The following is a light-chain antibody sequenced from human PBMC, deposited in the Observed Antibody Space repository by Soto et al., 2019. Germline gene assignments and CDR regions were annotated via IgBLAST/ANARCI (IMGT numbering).Light chain of an antibody. V-gene: IGKV1-39*01. Sequence: DIQMTQSPSSLSASVGDRVTITCRAGRTISRYLNWYQQKSGKAPKLLIYAASTLQSGDPSRLSGSWSGTDFHLTISGLHPEDFVTYYCHQSYSTPYTFGPGTKVDSK. J-gene: IGKJ3*01. CDR1: RTISRY. CDR3: HQSYSTPYT. CDR2: AAS.